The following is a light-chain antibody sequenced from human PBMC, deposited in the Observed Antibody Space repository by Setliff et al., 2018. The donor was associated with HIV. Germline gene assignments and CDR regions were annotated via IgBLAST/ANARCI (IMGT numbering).Light chain of an antibody. Sequence: QSALTQPASVSGSPGQSITISCTGTSSDVGGYNYVSWYQQYPGKAPKLMISEVRNRASGVSSRFSGSKSGNTASLTISGLQTEDEGDYYCSPHTGSTVYVFGTGTKVTVL. CDR1: SSDVGGYNY. CDR2: EVR. J-gene: IGLJ1*01. CDR3: SPHTGSTVYV. V-gene: IGLV2-14*01.